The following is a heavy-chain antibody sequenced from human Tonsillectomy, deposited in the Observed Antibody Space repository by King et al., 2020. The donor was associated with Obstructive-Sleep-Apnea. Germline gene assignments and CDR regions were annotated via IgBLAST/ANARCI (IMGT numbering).Heavy chain of an antibody. D-gene: IGHD3-3*01. CDR3: ARDLGSIFRVAPYGMDV. CDR2: ISYDGSHT. V-gene: IGHV3-30*04. CDR1: GFTFSSYA. J-gene: IGHJ6*02. Sequence: VQLVESGGDVVQPGRSLRLSCRASGFTFSSYAMHLVRQAPGKGLEWVAVISYDGSHTYYADTVKGRFTIPRDNSKNTLNLQMNSLRAEDTAVYYWARDLGSIFRVAPYGMDVWGQGTTVTVSS.